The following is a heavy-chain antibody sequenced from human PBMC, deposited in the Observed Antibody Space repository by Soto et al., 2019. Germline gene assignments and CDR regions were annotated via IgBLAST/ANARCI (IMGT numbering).Heavy chain of an antibody. V-gene: IGHV3-21*01. D-gene: IGHD4-17*01. J-gene: IGHJ3*02. CDR1: GFTFSSYS. CDR3: AIYGVGLNDAFDI. Sequence: GGSLRLSCAASGFTFSSYSMNWVRQAPGKGLEWVSSISSSSSYICYADSVKGRFTISRDNAKNSLYLQMNSLRAEDTAVYYCAIYGVGLNDAFDIWGQGTMVTVSS. CDR2: ISSSSSYI.